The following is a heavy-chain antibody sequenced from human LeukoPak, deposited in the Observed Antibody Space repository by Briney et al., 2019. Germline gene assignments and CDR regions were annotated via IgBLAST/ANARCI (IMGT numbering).Heavy chain of an antibody. Sequence: GASLRLSCAASGFTFSSYSMNWVRQAPGKGLEWVSSISSSSSYIYYADSVKGRFTISRDNAKNSLYLQMNSLRAEDTAVYYCARDFTYYDFWSGYSSRFDPWGQGTLVTVSS. D-gene: IGHD3-3*01. V-gene: IGHV3-21*01. CDR1: GFTFSSYS. CDR3: ARDFTYYDFWSGYSSRFDP. J-gene: IGHJ5*02. CDR2: ISSSSSYI.